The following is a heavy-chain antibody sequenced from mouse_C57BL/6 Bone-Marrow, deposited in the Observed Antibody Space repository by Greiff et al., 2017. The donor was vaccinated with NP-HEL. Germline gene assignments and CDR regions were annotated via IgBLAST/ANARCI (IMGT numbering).Heavy chain of an antibody. CDR3: ARDGYYVWFAY. V-gene: IGHV1-50*01. Sequence: VQLQQPGAELVKPGASVKLSCKASGYTFTSYWMQWVKQRPGQGLEWIGEIDPSDSYTNYNQKFKGKATLTVDTSSSTAYMQLSSLTSEDSAVYYCARDGYYVWFAYWGQGTLVTVSA. CDR2: IDPSDSYT. CDR1: GYTFTSYW. J-gene: IGHJ3*01. D-gene: IGHD2-3*01.